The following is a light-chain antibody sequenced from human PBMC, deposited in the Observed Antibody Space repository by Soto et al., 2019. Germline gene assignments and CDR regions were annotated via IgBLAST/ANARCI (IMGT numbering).Light chain of an antibody. Sequence: EIVLTQSPCTLSLSPGRRSTLSCRASQSVSSSYLAWYQQKPGQAPRLXIYGASSRATGIPDRFSGSGSGTDFTLTISRLETEDFAVYYCQQYGSSPWTFGQGTKVDIK. CDR2: GAS. CDR3: QQYGSSPWT. J-gene: IGKJ1*01. CDR1: QSVSSSY. V-gene: IGKV3-20*01.